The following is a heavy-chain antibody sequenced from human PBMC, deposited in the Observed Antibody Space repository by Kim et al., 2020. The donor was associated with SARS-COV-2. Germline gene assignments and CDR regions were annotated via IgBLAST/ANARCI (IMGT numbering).Heavy chain of an antibody. CDR3: ARAIAVAGTPGDGMDV. CDR2: VYSSGST. D-gene: IGHD6-19*01. V-gene: IGHV4-59*01. Sequence: SETQSLTCTVSGGSISSYHWTWMRLPPGKGLEFIGYVYSSGSTNYNPSLKSRVTISVDTSKNQLSLKLTSVTAADTAVYHCARAIAVAGTPGDGMDVWGQGTTVTVSS. CDR1: GGSISSYH. J-gene: IGHJ6*02.